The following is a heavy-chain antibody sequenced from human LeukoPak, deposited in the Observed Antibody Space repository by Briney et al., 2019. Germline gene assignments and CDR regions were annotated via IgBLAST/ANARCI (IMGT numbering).Heavy chain of an antibody. CDR1: GGSVSDYY. D-gene: IGHD5-18*01. J-gene: IGHJ6*03. CDR3: ARAVTRYYYYYMDV. Sequence: SETLSLTCTISGGSVSDYYWSWIRQSPGKGLEWIGYIYHTGSTSYSPSLKSRVTISADTSQNQFSLKLSSVTAADTAVYYCARAVTRYYYYYMDVWGKGTTVTVSS. CDR2: IYHTGST. V-gene: IGHV4-59*02.